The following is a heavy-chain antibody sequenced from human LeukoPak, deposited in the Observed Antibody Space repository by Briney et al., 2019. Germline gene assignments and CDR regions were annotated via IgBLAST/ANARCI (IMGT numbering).Heavy chain of an antibody. D-gene: IGHD4-11*01. V-gene: IGHV3-23*01. CDR1: GFTFSTYA. Sequence: PGGSLRLSCAASGFTFSTYAMSWVRQAPGRGLEWVSGISGSGGSTYYADSVKGRFTISRDNSKNTLYLQMNSLRAEDTAVYYCAKDIRLQDTGAFDTWGQGTMVTVSS. CDR3: AKDIRLQDTGAFDT. CDR2: ISGSGGST. J-gene: IGHJ3*02.